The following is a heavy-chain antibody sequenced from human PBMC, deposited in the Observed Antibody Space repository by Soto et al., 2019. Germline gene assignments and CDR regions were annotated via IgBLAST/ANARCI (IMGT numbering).Heavy chain of an antibody. CDR3: FGGNGGPQ. D-gene: IGHD3-16*01. J-gene: IGHJ4*02. V-gene: IGHV3-7*03. CDR1: DFTFRNYW. Sequence: PGGSLRLSCATSDFTFRNYWMNWVRQAPGNGLEWVANIKPDGSATNYVDSVKGRFTISRDNVRNSVSLQMNSLRVEDTAVYFCFGGNGGPQWGQGTLVTVSS. CDR2: IKPDGSAT.